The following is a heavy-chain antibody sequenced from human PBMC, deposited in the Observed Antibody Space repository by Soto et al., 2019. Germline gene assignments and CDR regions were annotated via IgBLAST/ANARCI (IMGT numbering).Heavy chain of an antibody. D-gene: IGHD5-12*01. CDR3: ARVALRRGYSGYDAST. V-gene: IGHV1-18*01. CDR2: ISAYNGNT. Sequence: VPVKGSCKASGYTCTSYGISWVRQATGQGLEWMGWISAYNGNTNYAQKLQGRVTMTTDTSTSTAYMELRSLRSDDTAVYYCARVALRRGYSGYDASTWGQGTLVTVSS. J-gene: IGHJ5*02. CDR1: GYTCTSYG.